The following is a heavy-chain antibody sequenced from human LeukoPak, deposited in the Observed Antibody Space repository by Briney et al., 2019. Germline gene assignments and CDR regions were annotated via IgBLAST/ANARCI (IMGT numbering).Heavy chain of an antibody. V-gene: IGHV4-31*03. Sequence: PSQTLSLTCTVSGGSISSGGYYWSWIRQHPGKGLEWIGYIYYSGSTYYNPSLKRRVTISVDTSKNQFSLKLSSVTAADTAVYYCARAYAGVLWFGELPPDFDYWGQGTLVTVSS. CDR3: ARAYAGVLWFGELPPDFDY. J-gene: IGHJ4*02. D-gene: IGHD3-10*01. CDR1: GGSISSGGYY. CDR2: IYYSGST.